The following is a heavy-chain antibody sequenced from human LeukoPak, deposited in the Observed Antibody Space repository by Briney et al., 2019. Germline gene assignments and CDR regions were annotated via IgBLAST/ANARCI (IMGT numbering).Heavy chain of an antibody. Sequence: PGRSLRLSCAASGFTFSSYGMHWVRQAPGKGLEWVAVIWYDGSNKYYADSVKGRFTISRDNSKNTPYLQMNSLRAEDTAVYYCARGYRRRGSGPMTSGMDVWGKGTTVTVSS. CDR2: IWYDGSNK. D-gene: IGHD3-10*01. CDR3: ARGYRRRGSGPMTSGMDV. J-gene: IGHJ6*04. V-gene: IGHV3-33*01. CDR1: GFTFSSYG.